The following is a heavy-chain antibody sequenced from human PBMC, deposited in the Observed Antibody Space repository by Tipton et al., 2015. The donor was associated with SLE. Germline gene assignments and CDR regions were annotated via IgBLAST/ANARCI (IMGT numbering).Heavy chain of an antibody. Sequence: TLSLTCTVSDGSIRSTNYYWGWIRQPPGKGLEWIGSIFYTGSTYYNPSLKSRVSFSIDTSKHQFSLKLNSVTAADTAVYYCARGAEEIVWLRESMKVAFHIWGQGTMVTVSS. D-gene: IGHD3-10*01. V-gene: IGHV4-39*07. J-gene: IGHJ3*02. CDR3: ARGAEEIVWLRESMKVAFHI. CDR2: IFYTGST. CDR1: DGSIRSTNYY.